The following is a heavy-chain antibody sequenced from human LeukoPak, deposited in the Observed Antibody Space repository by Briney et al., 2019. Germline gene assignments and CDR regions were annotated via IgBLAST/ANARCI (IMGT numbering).Heavy chain of an antibody. CDR1: GFTFSSYG. Sequence: PGGSLRLSCAASGFTFSSYGMHWFRQAPGKGLEWVAFIRYDGSNKYYADSVKGRFTISRDNSKNTLYLQMNSLRAEDTAVYYCAKIPPSDSSGWYRRNDYWGQGTLVTVSS. V-gene: IGHV3-30*02. J-gene: IGHJ4*02. CDR3: AKIPPSDSSGWYRRNDY. CDR2: IRYDGSNK. D-gene: IGHD6-19*01.